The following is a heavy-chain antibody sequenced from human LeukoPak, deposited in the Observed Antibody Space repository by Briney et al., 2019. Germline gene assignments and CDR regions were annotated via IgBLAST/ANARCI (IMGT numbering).Heavy chain of an antibody. CDR2: IYTSGST. D-gene: IGHD3-3*01. CDR3: ARAGFIFGLDMDV. Sequence: KPSETLSLTCTVSGGSISSGSYYWSWIRQPAGKGLEWIGRIYTSGSTNYNPSLKSRVTISVDTSKNQFSLKLSSVTAADTAVYYCARAGFIFGLDMDVWGKGTTVTVSS. V-gene: IGHV4-61*02. J-gene: IGHJ6*03. CDR1: GGSISSGSYY.